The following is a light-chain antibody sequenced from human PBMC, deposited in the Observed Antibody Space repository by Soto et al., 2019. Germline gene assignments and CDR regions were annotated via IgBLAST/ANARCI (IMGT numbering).Light chain of an antibody. CDR1: QSISSW. J-gene: IGKJ1*01. CDR3: QPYNSYSPWT. CDR2: DAS. Sequence: EIQLTQSPSSVSASVGDRVTITCRASQSISSWLAWYQQKPGKAPKLLIYDASSLESGVPSRFSGSGSGTEFTLTISSLQPDDFATYYCQPYNSYSPWTFGQRTKVDIK. V-gene: IGKV1-5*01.